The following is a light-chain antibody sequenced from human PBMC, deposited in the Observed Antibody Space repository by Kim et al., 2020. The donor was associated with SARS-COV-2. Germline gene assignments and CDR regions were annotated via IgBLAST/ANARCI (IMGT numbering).Light chain of an antibody. CDR1: QSVSSH. CDR3: QQYSDWPPGDT. J-gene: IGKJ2*01. Sequence: EIVMTQSPAILSVSPGERATLSCRASQSVSSHLAWYQQRPGQPPRLLIYGASTRATGIPARFSGSGSGTEFTLTISSLQSEDFAIYFCQQYSDWPPGDTFGQATKVDIK. V-gene: IGKV3-15*01. CDR2: GAS.